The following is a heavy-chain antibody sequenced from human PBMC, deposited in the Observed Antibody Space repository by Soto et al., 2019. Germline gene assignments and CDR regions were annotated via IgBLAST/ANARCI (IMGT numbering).Heavy chain of an antibody. CDR3: ARDKAGGAFDY. Sequence: SETLSLTCTVPGGSISSSSYYWGWIRQPPGKGLEWIGSIYYSGSTNYNPSLKSRVTISVDTSKNQFSLKLSPVTAADTAVYYCARDKAGGAFDYWGQGTLVTAPQ. D-gene: IGHD6-13*01. J-gene: IGHJ4*02. V-gene: IGHV4-39*07. CDR1: GGSISSSSYY. CDR2: IYYSGST.